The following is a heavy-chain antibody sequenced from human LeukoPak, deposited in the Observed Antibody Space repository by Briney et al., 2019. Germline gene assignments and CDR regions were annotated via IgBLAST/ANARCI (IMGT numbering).Heavy chain of an antibody. CDR2: ISSSGSYM. Sequence: GGSLRLSCAASGFTFSSYSMNWVRQAPGKGLEWVSSISSSGSYMFYADSVKGRFTISRDNAKNSLYLQMNSLRAEDTGVYYCARNRQAIAYYHYYYYMDVWGTGTTVTVSS. CDR3: ARNRQAIAYYHYYYYMDV. V-gene: IGHV3-21*01. CDR1: GFTFSSYS. J-gene: IGHJ6*03.